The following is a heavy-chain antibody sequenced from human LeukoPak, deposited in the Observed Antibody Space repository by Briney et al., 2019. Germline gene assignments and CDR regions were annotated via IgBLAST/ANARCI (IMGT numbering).Heavy chain of an antibody. V-gene: IGHV4-59*01. CDR3: ARRSGSYRNFDY. Sequence: SETLSLTCTVSGGSISSYYWSWIRQPPGTGLEWIGYIYYSGSTNYNPSLKSRVTISVDTSKNQFSLKLSSVTAADTAVYYCARRSGSYRNFDYWGQGTLVTVSS. J-gene: IGHJ4*02. D-gene: IGHD1-26*01. CDR2: IYYSGST. CDR1: GGSISSYY.